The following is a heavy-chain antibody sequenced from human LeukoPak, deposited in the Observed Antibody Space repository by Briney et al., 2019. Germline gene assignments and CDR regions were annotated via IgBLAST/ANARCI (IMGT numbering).Heavy chain of an antibody. Sequence: GGSLRLSCAASGFTFSSYSMNWVRQAPGKGLEWVSSISSSSSYIYYADSVKGRFTISRDNAKNSLYLQMNSLRAEDTAVYYCARVSAPTESYYYYYYMDVWGKGTTVTVSS. D-gene: IGHD4-17*01. CDR3: ARVSAPTESYYYYYYMDV. V-gene: IGHV3-21*01. J-gene: IGHJ6*03. CDR1: GFTFSSYS. CDR2: ISSSSSYI.